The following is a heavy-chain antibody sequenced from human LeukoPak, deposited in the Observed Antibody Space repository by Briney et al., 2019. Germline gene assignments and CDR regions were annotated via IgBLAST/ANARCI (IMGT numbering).Heavy chain of an antibody. Sequence: SETLSLTCTVSGGSVSTSSYSWGWIRQPPGKGLEWIGTIYYTGSTNYNPSLKSRVTISVDTSKNQFSLKLNSVTAVDTAVYYCARVPVNIWENWFDPWGQGTLVTVSS. CDR3: ARVPVNIWENWFDP. D-gene: IGHD1-26*01. V-gene: IGHV4-39*07. J-gene: IGHJ5*02. CDR1: GGSVSTSSYS. CDR2: IYYTGST.